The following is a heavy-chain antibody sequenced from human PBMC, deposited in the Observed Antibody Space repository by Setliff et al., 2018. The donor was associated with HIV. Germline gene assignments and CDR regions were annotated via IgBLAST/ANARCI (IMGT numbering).Heavy chain of an antibody. Sequence: PGGSLRLSCAASGFTLSDHWMHWVRQVPGKGLVWVSRTNNDGSITNYADFVKGRFTMSRDSAKNTLYLQMNSLRVEDTAVYYCTRDGPYYYDTSANYWGQGTLVTVSS. CDR2: TNNDGSIT. J-gene: IGHJ4*02. CDR3: TRDGPYYYDTSANY. CDR1: GFTLSDHW. V-gene: IGHV3-74*01. D-gene: IGHD3-22*01.